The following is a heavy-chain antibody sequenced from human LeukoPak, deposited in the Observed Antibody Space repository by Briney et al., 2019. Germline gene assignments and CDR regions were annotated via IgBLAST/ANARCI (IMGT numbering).Heavy chain of an antibody. V-gene: IGHV3-21*01. J-gene: IGHJ4*02. Sequence: GGSRRLSCAASGFTFSSYSMNWVRQAPGKGLEWVSSISSSSSYIYYADSVKGRFTISRDNAKNSLYLQMNSLRAEDTAVYYCARGDPLWFGELGFDYWGQGTLVTVSS. CDR1: GFTFSSYS. CDR2: ISSSSSYI. CDR3: ARGDPLWFGELGFDY. D-gene: IGHD3-10*01.